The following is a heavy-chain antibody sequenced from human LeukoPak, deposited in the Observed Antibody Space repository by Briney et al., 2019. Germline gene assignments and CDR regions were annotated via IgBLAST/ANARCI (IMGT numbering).Heavy chain of an antibody. J-gene: IGHJ3*02. CDR1: GFTFTNAW. V-gene: IGHV3-30-3*01. Sequence: PGGSLRLSCAASGFTFTNAWMSWVRQAPGKGLEWVAVISYDGSNKYYADSVKGRFTISRDNSKNTLYLQMNSLRAEDTAVYYCAREAHYYDSSGPYGGHAFDIWGQGTMVTVSS. CDR3: AREAHYYDSSGPYGGHAFDI. CDR2: ISYDGSNK. D-gene: IGHD3-22*01.